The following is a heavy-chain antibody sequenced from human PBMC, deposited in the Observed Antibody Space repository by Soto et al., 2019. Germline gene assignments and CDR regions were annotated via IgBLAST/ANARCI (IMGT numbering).Heavy chain of an antibody. CDR1: GGSISSSSYY. J-gene: IGHJ4*02. D-gene: IGHD4-17*01. V-gene: IGHV4-31*03. CDR3: ATDLAGGDYYFYY. Sequence: QLQLQESGPGVVKPSETLSLTCTVSGGSISSSSYYWGWMRQLQGMGLEWIGYNYYSGSTYYNTSLKSRVTISVDTSKNQCSLKLSSVTATDTAVYYCATDLAGGDYYFYYWCQRTLVTVSS. CDR2: NYYSGST.